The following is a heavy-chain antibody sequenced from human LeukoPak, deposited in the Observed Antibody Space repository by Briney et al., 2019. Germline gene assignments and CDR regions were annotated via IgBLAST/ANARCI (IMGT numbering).Heavy chain of an antibody. Sequence: PSETLSLTCTVSGXSISDYYGSWIRQPPGKGLEWIGYIYYSGSTNYNPCLKSRATVSADTSNNQISLKLTSVTAADTAVYYCASHPGVAAADYWGQGTLVTVSS. J-gene: IGHJ4*02. D-gene: IGHD2-15*01. CDR1: GXSISDYY. V-gene: IGHV4-59*08. CDR3: ASHPGVAAADY. CDR2: IYYSGST.